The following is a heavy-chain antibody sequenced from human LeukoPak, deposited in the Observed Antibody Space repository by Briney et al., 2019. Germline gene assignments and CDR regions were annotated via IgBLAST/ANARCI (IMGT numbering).Heavy chain of an antibody. CDR1: GFTFSSYW. Sequence: GGSLRLSCAASGFTFSSYWMSWVRQAPGKGLEWVANTKQGGSEKYYVDSVKGRFTISRDNAKNSLYLQMNSLRAEDTAVYYCARARGVAAPGDYWGQGTLVTVSS. CDR2: TKQGGSEK. CDR3: ARARGVAAPGDY. V-gene: IGHV3-7*01. J-gene: IGHJ4*02. D-gene: IGHD6-19*01.